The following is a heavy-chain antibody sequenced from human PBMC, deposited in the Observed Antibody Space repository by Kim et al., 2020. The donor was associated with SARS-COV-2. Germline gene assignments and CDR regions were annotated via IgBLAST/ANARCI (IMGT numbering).Heavy chain of an antibody. CDR2: EK. CDR3: ARDRRQQPFS. Sequence: EKDCVDSVKGRFTISRDNARNSLYLQMNSLRAEDTAVYYCARDRRQQPFSWGQGTLVTVSS. J-gene: IGHJ5*02. V-gene: IGHV3-7*01. D-gene: IGHD6-13*01.